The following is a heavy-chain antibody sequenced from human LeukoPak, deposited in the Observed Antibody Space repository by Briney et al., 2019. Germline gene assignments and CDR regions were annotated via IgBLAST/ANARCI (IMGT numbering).Heavy chain of an antibody. Sequence: PSETLSLTCAVSGYSISSGYYWGWIRQPPGKGLEWIGSIYHSGSTYYDPSLTSRVTISVDTSKNQFSLKLSSVTAADTAVYYCARHVSIAVPGGDYWGQGTLVTVS. J-gene: IGHJ4*02. V-gene: IGHV4-38-2*01. CDR3: ARHVSIAVPGGDY. D-gene: IGHD6-19*01. CDR2: IYHSGST. CDR1: GYSISSGYY.